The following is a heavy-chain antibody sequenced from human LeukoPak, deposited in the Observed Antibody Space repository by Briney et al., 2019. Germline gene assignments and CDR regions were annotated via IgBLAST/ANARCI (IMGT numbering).Heavy chain of an antibody. CDR1: GATFSNYA. CDR3: ARGEYYGSGSYYNGAFDS. J-gene: IGHJ3*02. Sequence: ASVKVSCKASGATFSNYAISWVRQAPGQGLEWMGRIIPIRAIANYAQKFQGRVTITAVKSTSTVYMELSSLRSEDTAVYYCARGEYYGSGSYYNGAFDSWGQGTMVTVSS. D-gene: IGHD3-10*01. V-gene: IGHV1-69*04. CDR2: IIPIRAIA.